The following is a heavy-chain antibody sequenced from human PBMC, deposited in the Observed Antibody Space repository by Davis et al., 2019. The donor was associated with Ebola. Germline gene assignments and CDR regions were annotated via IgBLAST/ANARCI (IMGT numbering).Heavy chain of an antibody. CDR1: GFTFSSYG. CDR2: ISYDGSNK. J-gene: IGHJ5*02. CDR3: AREAVLRFLEWLSSPGWFDP. D-gene: IGHD3-3*01. Sequence: GESLKISCAASGFTFSSYGMHWVRQAPGKGLEWVAVISYDGSNKYYADSVKGRFTISRDNAKNSLYLQMNSLRAEGTAVYYCAREAVLRFLEWLSSPGWFDPWGQGTLVTVSS. V-gene: IGHV3-30*03.